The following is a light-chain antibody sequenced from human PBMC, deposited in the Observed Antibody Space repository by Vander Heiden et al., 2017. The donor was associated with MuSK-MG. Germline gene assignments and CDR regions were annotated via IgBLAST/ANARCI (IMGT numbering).Light chain of an antibody. V-gene: IGKV1-33*01. CDR1: QGIAYH. CDR3: LQFDDVPFT. CDR2: DSS. J-gene: IGKJ2*01. Sequence: DIRMTLSPSSLSASVGDRVSITCQASQGIAYHVNWYQQKPGKAPTLLIHDSSTLETGVPSRFSGSGSGTDFTFTITSLLPEDTATYYCLQFDDVPFTFGQGTKLDIK.